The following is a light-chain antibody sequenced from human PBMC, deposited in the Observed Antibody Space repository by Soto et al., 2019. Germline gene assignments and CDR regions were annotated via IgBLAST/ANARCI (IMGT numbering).Light chain of an antibody. CDR2: GAS. V-gene: IGKV3-20*01. J-gene: IGKJ1*01. CDR3: QQYGNSPWT. CDR1: QSVSDNY. Sequence: EIVLTQSPGTLSLSPGERATLSCRASQSVSDNYLAWYQQKPGQAPRLLIYGASSRPTGIPDRFSGSGSGTDFTLSISGLEPEDFAVYYCQQYGNSPWTFGQGTKVDIK.